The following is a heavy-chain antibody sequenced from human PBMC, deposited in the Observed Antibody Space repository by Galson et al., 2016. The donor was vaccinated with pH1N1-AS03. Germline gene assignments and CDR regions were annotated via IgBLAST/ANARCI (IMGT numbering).Heavy chain of an antibody. J-gene: IGHJ4*02. V-gene: IGHV3-23*01. CDR1: GFRLTSIA. CDR3: AKDRVYDDSQWVFDY. Sequence: SLRLSCAASGFRLTSIAMTWVRTAPGKGLEWVSGVVTSGDTYFADSVKGRFSISRDDSKNTMYLQMDSLGVEDTAIYYCAKDRVYDDSQWVFDYWGQGNPVTVSS. CDR2: VVTSGDT. D-gene: IGHD5/OR15-5a*01.